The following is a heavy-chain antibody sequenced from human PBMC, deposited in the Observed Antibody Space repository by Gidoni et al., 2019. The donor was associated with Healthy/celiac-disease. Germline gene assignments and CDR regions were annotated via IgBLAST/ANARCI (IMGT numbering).Heavy chain of an antibody. V-gene: IGHV3-53*01. J-gene: IGHJ6*02. Sequence: EVQLVESGGGLIQPGGSLRLSCAASGFTVSRNYLSWVRQAPGKGLEWVSVIYSGGSTYYADSVKGRFTISRDNSKNTLYLQMNSLRAEDTAVYYCARAPEWGDYYYGMDVWGQGTTVTVSS. CDR1: GFTVSRNY. CDR2: IYSGGST. CDR3: ARAPEWGDYYYGMDV. D-gene: IGHD1-26*01.